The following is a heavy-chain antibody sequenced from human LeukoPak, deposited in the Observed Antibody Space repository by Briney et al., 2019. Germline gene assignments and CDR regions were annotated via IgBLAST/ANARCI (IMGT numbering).Heavy chain of an antibody. CDR2: IIPIFCTA. D-gene: IGHD2-2*01. V-gene: IGHV1-69*05. J-gene: IGHJ5*02. CDR3: ARGTCSSTSCYALWWFDP. CDR1: GGTFSSYA. Sequence: SVKVSCKASGGTFSSYAISWVRQAPGQGLEWMGGIIPIFCTANYAQKFQGRGTITTDESTSTAYMELSSLRSEDTAVYYCARGTCSSTSCYALWWFDPWGQGTLVTVSS.